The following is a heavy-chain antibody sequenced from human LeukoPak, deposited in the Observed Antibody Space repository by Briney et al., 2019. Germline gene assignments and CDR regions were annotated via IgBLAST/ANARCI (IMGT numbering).Heavy chain of an antibody. D-gene: IGHD3-10*01. Sequence: GGSLRPSCAASGFTFSSYAMSWVRQAPGKGLEWVSAISGSGGSTYYADSVKGRFTISRDNSKNALYLQMNSLRAEDTAVYYCAKDLVVRGVIRVFDYWGQGTLVTVSS. CDR3: AKDLVVRGVIRVFDY. J-gene: IGHJ4*02. V-gene: IGHV3-23*01. CDR1: GFTFSSYA. CDR2: ISGSGGST.